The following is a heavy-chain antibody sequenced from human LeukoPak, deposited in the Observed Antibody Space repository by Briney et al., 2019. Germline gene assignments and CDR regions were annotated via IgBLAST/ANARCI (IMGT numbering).Heavy chain of an antibody. D-gene: IGHD3-10*01. J-gene: IGHJ6*04. CDR1: GFTFSSYS. CDR2: ISSSSYI. V-gene: IGHV3-21*01. CDR3: ARDRYYGSGSYYKEYYYYGMDV. Sequence: PGGSLRLSCAASGFTFSSYSMNWVRQAPGKGLEWVSSISSSSYIYYADSVKGRFTISRDNAKNSLYLQMNSLRAEDTAVYYCARDRYYGSGSYYKEYYYYGMDVWGKGTTVTVSS.